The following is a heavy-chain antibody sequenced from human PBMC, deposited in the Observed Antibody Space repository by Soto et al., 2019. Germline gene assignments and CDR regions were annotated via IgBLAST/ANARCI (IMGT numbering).Heavy chain of an antibody. CDR1: GFTFSSYD. V-gene: IGHV3-13*01. CDR3: ARDPFGWGLDV. D-gene: IGHD3-10*01. CDR2: IGIAGDT. Sequence: EVQLVESGGGLLQPGGSLRLSCAASGFTFSSYDMHWFRQAKGKGLEWVSAIGIAGDTHYSGSAKGRFAISRDNGKSSLFLQMNSLRVEHTAVYYCARDPFGWGLDVWGQGTTVTVSS. J-gene: IGHJ6*02.